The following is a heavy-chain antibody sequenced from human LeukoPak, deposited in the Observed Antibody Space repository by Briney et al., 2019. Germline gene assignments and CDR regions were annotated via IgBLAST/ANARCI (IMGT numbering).Heavy chain of an antibody. CDR2: IYYSGST. CDR3: ARDIVVVVAVDAFDI. V-gene: IGHV4-39*07. J-gene: IGHJ3*02. D-gene: IGHD2-15*01. Sequence: SETLSLTCTVSGGSISSSSYYWGWIRQPPGKGLEWIGSIYYSGSTYYNPSLKSRVTISVDTSKNQFSLKLSSVTAADTAVYYCARDIVVVVAVDAFDIWGQGTMVTVSS. CDR1: GGSISSSSYY.